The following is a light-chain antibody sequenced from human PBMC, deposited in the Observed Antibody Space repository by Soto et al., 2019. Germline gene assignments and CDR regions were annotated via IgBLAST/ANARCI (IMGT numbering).Light chain of an antibody. CDR3: QSYDRSLSDFWV. CDR1: TSNIGAGFD. Sequence: QSVVTQPHSVSGAPGQRVTISCTGSTSNIGAGFDVHWYQQLPGTAPRLLIYGGSNRTSGVPDRFSGSKSGTSASLAITGLQAEDEADYYGQSYDRSLSDFWVFGGGTKGTVL. J-gene: IGLJ3*02. CDR2: GGS. V-gene: IGLV1-40*01.